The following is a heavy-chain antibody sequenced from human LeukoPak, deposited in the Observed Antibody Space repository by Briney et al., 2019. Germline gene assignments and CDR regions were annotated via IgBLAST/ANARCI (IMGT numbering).Heavy chain of an antibody. D-gene: IGHD4/OR15-4a*01. CDR2: MNPNSGNT. CDR3: ARGSVLIYYYGMDV. Sequence: ASVKVSCKPSGGTFTSYDINWVRQATGQGLEWMGWMNPNSGNTGYAQKFQGRVTMTRNTSISTAYMELSSLRSEDTAVYYCARGSVLIYYYGMDVWGQGTTVTVSS. CDR1: GGTFTSYD. V-gene: IGHV1-8*01. J-gene: IGHJ6*02.